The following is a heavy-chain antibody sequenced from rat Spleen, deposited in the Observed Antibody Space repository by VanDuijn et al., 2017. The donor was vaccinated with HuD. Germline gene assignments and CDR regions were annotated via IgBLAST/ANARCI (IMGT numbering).Heavy chain of an antibody. CDR1: GFIFNNYW. Sequence: EVQLVESGGGLVQPGRSLKLSCVASGFIFNNYWMTWIRQAPGKGLEWVASITNTGGSTYNPDSVKGRFTISRDNAKSTLYLQMDSLRSEDTATYYCASNDYWGQGGVVTVSS. V-gene: IGHV5-31*01. CDR2: ITNTGGST. J-gene: IGHJ2*01. CDR3: ASNDY.